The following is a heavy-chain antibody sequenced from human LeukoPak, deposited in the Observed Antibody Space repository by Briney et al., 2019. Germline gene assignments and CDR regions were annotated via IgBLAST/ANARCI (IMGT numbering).Heavy chain of an antibody. J-gene: IGHJ4*02. D-gene: IGHD4-17*01. V-gene: IGHV4-30-2*01. CDR3: TRGNYGDYVDF. Sequence: SETLSLTCAVSGGFISSGGYSWSWIRQPPGKGLEWIGYIYHSGSAYYNPSLKSRVAIPVDRSTNQFSLNLSSVTAADTAVYYCTRGNYGDYVDFWGQGTLVTVSS. CDR2: IYHSGSA. CDR1: GGFISSGGYS.